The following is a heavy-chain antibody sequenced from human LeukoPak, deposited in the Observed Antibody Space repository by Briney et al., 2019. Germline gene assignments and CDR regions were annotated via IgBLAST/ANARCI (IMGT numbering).Heavy chain of an antibody. Sequence: SETLSLTFTVSGGSISSGDYYWSWIRQPPGKGLEWIGYIYYSGSTYYNPSLKSRVTISVDTSKNQFSLKLSSVTAADTAVYYCARVVAATIFDYWGQGTLVTVSS. CDR3: ARVVAATIFDY. CDR2: IYYSGST. D-gene: IGHD2-15*01. CDR1: GGSISSGDYY. J-gene: IGHJ4*02. V-gene: IGHV4-30-4*08.